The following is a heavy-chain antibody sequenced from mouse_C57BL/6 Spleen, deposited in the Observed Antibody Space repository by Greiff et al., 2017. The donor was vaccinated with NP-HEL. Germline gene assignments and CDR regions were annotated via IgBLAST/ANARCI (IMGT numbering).Heavy chain of an antibody. CDR1: GFSLTSYG. CDR2: IWRGGST. D-gene: IGHD2-3*01. CDR3: AKNDGYYSSYWYFDV. Sequence: VQLVESGPGLVQPSQSLSITCTVSGFSLTSYGVHWVRQSPGKGLEWLGVIWRGGSTDYNAAFMSRLSITKDNSKSQVFFKMNSLQADDTAIYYCAKNDGYYSSYWYFDVWGTGTTVTVSS. J-gene: IGHJ1*03. V-gene: IGHV2-5*01.